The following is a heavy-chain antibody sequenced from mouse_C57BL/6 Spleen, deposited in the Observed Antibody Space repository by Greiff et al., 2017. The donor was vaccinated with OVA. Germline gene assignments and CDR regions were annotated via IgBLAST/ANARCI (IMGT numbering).Heavy chain of an antibody. V-gene: IGHV1-76*01. J-gene: IGHJ2*01. CDR2: IYPGSGNT. CDR1: GYTFTDYY. D-gene: IGHD1-1*01. CDR3: AREGGRVATGCFDY. Sequence: QVQLKQSGAELVRPGASVKLSCKASGYTFTDYYINWVKQRPGQGLEWIARIYPGSGNTYYNEKFKGKATLTAEKSSSTAYMQLSSLTSEDSAVYFCAREGGRVATGCFDYWGQGTTLTVSS.